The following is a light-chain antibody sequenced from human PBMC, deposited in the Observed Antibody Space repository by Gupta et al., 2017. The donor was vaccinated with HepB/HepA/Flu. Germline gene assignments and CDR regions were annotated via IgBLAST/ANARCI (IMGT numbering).Light chain of an antibody. CDR3: CSYAGSSTFLYV. Sequence: QSALTQPASVSGSPGPSTTISCTGTSSDVGSYNLVSWYQQPPGKAPKLMIYEVSKRPSGGSNRFSGSKSGNTASLTISGLQAEDEADYYCCSYAGSSTFLYVFGTGTKVTVL. J-gene: IGLJ1*01. V-gene: IGLV2-23*02. CDR2: EVS. CDR1: SSDVGSYNL.